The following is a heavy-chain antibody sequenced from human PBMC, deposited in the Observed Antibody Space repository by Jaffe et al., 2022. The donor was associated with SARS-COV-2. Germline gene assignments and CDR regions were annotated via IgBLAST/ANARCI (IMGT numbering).Heavy chain of an antibody. D-gene: IGHD6-13*01. J-gene: IGHJ4*02. Sequence: QLQLQESGPGLVKPSETLSLICTVSGVSISSGSYCWGWIRQPPGKGLEWIGYINYSGNTYYNPSLKSRLTIFVDASKNQFSLKLTSVTAADTAVYYCARHVVYGSPTYWGQGTLVSVSS. CDR3: ARHVVYGSPTY. CDR2: INYSGNT. V-gene: IGHV4-39*01. CDR1: GVSISSGSYC.